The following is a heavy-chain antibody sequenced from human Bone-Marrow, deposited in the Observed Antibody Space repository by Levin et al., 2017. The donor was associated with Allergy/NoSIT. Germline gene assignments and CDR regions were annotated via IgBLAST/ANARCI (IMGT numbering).Heavy chain of an antibody. CDR3: ARLMGTTTIYDY. J-gene: IGHJ4*02. Sequence: PGGSLRLSCAASGFTFSRHWMSWVRQAPGKGLEWVASLNQDGSVKYHVDSVKGRFTISRDNADNSLYLHMSSLTLEDTAVYYCARLMGTTTIYDYWGQGTLVTVSS. CDR1: GFTFSRHW. CDR2: LNQDGSVK. D-gene: IGHD1-1*01. V-gene: IGHV3-7*01.